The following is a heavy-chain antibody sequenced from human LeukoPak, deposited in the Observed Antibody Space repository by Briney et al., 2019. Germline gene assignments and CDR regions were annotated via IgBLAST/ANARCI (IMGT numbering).Heavy chain of an antibody. CDR2: IYTSGST. CDR1: GASISSHY. D-gene: IGHD3-16*01. CDR3: ARDNPRRLRDAFDI. Sequence: PSETLSLTCTVSGASISSHYWSWIRQPAGKGLEWVGRIYTSGSTNYNPSLKSRVTISVDTSKNQFSLKLSSVTAADTAVYYCARDNPRRLRDAFDIWGQGTMVTVSS. V-gene: IGHV4-4*07. J-gene: IGHJ3*02.